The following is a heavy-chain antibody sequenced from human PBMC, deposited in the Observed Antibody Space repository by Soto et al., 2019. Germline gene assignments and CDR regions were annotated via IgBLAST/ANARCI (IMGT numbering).Heavy chain of an antibody. CDR1: GYTFTSYD. CDR3: ARVRAGNDWVYYYYGMDV. V-gene: IGHV1-8*01. J-gene: IGHJ6*02. CDR2: MNPNSGNT. D-gene: IGHD3-16*01. Sequence: ASVKVSCKASGYTFTSYDINWVRQATGQGLEWMGWMNPNSGNTGYAQKFQGRVTMTRNTSISTAYMELSSLRSEDTAVYYCARVRAGNDWVYYYYGMDVWGQGTTVTVS.